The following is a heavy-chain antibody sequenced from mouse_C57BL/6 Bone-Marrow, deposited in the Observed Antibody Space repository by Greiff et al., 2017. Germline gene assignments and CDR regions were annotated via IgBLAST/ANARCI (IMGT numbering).Heavy chain of an antibody. CDR3: ARQIYYGTPFAY. D-gene: IGHD1-1*01. Sequence: EVQLQQSGPELVKPGASVKISCKASGYSFTGYYMNWVKQSPEKSLEWIGEINPSTGGTTYNKKFKAKATLTVDKSSSTAYMQLKSLTSEDSAVYYCARQIYYGTPFAYWGQGTLVTVSA. CDR2: INPSTGGT. CDR1: GYSFTGYY. J-gene: IGHJ3*01. V-gene: IGHV1-42*01.